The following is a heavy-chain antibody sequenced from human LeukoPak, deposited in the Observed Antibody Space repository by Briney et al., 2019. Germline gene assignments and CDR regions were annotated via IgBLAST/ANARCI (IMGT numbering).Heavy chain of an antibody. CDR2: IYYSGST. D-gene: IGHD3-22*01. J-gene: IGHJ3*02. CDR3: ARVDSSVDAFDI. Sequence: SETLSLTCTVSGVSISSYYWSWIRQPPGKGLEWIGYIYYSGSTNYNPSLKSRVTISVDTSKNQFSLKLSSVTAADTAVYYCARVDSSVDAFDIWGQGTMVTVSS. CDR1: GVSISSYY. V-gene: IGHV4-59*01.